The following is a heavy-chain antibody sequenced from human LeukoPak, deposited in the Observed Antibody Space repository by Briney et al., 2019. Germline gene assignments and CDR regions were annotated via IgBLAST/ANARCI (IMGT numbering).Heavy chain of an antibody. D-gene: IGHD5-18*01. V-gene: IGHV1-46*01. CDR1: GYTFTSYY. CDR2: INPSGGST. CDR3: ARFANTAMVMGLEYYYYGMDV. J-gene: IGHJ6*02. Sequence: ASVKVSCKASGYTFTSYYMHWVRQAPGQGLEWMGIINPSGGSTSYAQKFQGRVTMTRDTSTSTAYMELSSLRSEDTAVYYCARFANTAMVMGLEYYYYGMDVWGQGTTVTVSS.